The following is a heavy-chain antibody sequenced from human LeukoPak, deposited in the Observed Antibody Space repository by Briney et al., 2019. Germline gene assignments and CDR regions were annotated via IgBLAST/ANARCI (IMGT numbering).Heavy chain of an antibody. J-gene: IGHJ5*02. CDR3: AAGFCTTTSCSGNWFDP. CDR2: INPKSGGT. V-gene: IGHV1-2*06. Sequence: ASVKVSCKASGYTFTSYDINWVRQAPGLGLEWMGRINPKSGGTNFAQKFQGRVTMTRDTSISTAYMELSRLTSDDTAVYYCAAGFCTTTSCSGNWFDPWGQGTLVTVSS. D-gene: IGHD2-2*01. CDR1: GYTFTSYD.